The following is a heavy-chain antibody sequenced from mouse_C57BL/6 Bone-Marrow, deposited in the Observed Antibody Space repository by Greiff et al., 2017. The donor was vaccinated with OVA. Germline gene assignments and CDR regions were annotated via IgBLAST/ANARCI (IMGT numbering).Heavy chain of an antibody. CDR2: ISSGGSYT. CDR1: GFTFSSYG. D-gene: IGHD2-3*01. V-gene: IGHV5-6*01. Sequence: EVQRVESGGDLVKPGGSLKLSCAASGFTFSSYGMSWVRQTPDKRLEWVATISSGGSYTYYPDSVMGRFTISRDNAKNTLYLQMSSLKSEDTAMYYCARRWLGFAYWGQGTLVTVSA. J-gene: IGHJ3*01. CDR3: ARRWLGFAY.